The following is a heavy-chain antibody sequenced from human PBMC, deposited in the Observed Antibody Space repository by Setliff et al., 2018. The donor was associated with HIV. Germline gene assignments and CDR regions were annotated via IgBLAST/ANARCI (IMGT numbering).Heavy chain of an antibody. V-gene: IGHV1-3*04. CDR2: IDTDNGYR. D-gene: IGHD2-2*01. CDR3: ARWCAAAGCYPAIYHFDS. J-gene: IGHJ4*02. Sequence: GASVKVSCKASGYTFSEYAIHWVRQAPGQRLEWMGRIDTDNGYRRYSPKLQGRVTITKDTSANTAYMELRGLRSEDMAVYYCARWCAAAGCYPAIYHFDSWGQGTLVTVSS. CDR1: GYTFSEYA.